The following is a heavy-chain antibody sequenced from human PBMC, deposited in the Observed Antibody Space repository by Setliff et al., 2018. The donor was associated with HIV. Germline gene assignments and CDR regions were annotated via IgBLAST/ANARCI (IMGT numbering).Heavy chain of an antibody. CDR1: GFTFSDYW. Sequence: GGSLRLSCAASGFTFSDYWMTWLRQAPGKGLGWVANINQDGSAKYYVDSVKGRFTISRDNAQNSLYLQMNSLRAEYTAVYYCAREVVELVATTDAFDIWGQGTMVTVSS. CDR2: INQDGSAK. D-gene: IGHD2-15*01. V-gene: IGHV3-7*03. CDR3: AREVVELVATTDAFDI. J-gene: IGHJ3*02.